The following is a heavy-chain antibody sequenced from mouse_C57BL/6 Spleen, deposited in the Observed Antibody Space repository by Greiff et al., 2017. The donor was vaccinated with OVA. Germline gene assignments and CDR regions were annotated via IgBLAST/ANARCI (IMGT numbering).Heavy chain of an antibody. CDR2: IRSKSNNYAT. CDR1: GFSFNTYA. Sequence: VQLQQSGGGLVQPKGSLKLSCAASGFSFNTYAMNWVRQAPGTGLEWVARIRSKSNNYATYYADSVKDRFTISRDDSESMLYLQMNNLKTEDTAMYYCVRQELGHYYAMDYWGQGTSVTVSS. V-gene: IGHV10-1*01. J-gene: IGHJ4*01. CDR3: VRQELGHYYAMDY. D-gene: IGHD4-1*01.